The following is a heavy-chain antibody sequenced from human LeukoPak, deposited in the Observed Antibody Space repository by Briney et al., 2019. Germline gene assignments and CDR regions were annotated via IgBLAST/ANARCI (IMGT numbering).Heavy chain of an antibody. CDR3: AKDALQYSSSSWVLY. V-gene: IGHV3-23*01. J-gene: IGHJ4*02. D-gene: IGHD6-6*01. CDR2: ISGSGGST. CDR1: GFTFSSYA. Sequence: GGSLRLSCAASGFTFSSYAMSWVRQAPGKGLEWVSAISGSGGSTYYADSVKGRFTISGDNSKNTLYLQMNSLRAEDTAVYYCAKDALQYSSSSWVLYWGQGTLVTVSS.